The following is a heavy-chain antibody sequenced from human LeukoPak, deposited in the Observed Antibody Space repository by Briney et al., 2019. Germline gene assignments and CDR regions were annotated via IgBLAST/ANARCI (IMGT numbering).Heavy chain of an antibody. V-gene: IGHV4-38-2*02. Sequence: SETLSLTCTVSGYSISSGYYWGWIRQPPGKGLEWIGSIYHSGSTYYNPSLKSRVTISVDTSKNQFSLKLSSVTTADTAVYYCARDHLDYDILTGQVDYYYGMDVWGQGTTVTVSS. CDR1: GYSISSGYY. D-gene: IGHD3-9*01. CDR3: ARDHLDYDILTGQVDYYYGMDV. CDR2: IYHSGST. J-gene: IGHJ6*02.